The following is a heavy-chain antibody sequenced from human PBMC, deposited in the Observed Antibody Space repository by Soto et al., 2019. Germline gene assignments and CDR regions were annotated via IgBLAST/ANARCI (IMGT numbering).Heavy chain of an antibody. CDR2: ISAYNGNT. V-gene: IGHV1-18*01. Sequence: QVQLVQSGAEVKKPGASVTASCKASGYTFASYAISWMRQAPGQGLEWMGWISAYNGNTNYAQKLQGRVTMTTDTSTLTAYMELRSLRSDYTAVYYCARDPPPPDPWGQGALVTVSS. CDR1: GYTFASYA. CDR3: ARDPPPPDP. J-gene: IGHJ5*02.